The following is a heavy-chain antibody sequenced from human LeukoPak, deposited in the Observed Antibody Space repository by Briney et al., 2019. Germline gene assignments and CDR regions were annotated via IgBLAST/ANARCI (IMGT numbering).Heavy chain of an antibody. D-gene: IGHD2-15*01. CDR2: IIPILGIA. V-gene: IGHV1-69*04. CDR1: GGTFSSYA. Sequence: ASVKVSCKASGGTFSSYAISWVRQAPGQGLEWMGRIIPILGIANYAQKFQGRVTITADKSTSTAYMELSSLRSEDTAVYYCARTRYCSGGSCYSSTYYYYGMDVWGQGTTVTVSS. CDR3: ARTRYCSGGSCYSSTYYYYGMDV. J-gene: IGHJ6*02.